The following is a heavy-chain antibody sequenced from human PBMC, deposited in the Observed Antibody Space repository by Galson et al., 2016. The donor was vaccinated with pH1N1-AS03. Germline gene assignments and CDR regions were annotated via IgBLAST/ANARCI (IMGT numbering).Heavy chain of an antibody. CDR1: GGSITNYY. V-gene: IGHV4-59*01. D-gene: IGHD6-6*01. CDR2: IYYNGPA. Sequence: SETLSLTCTVSGGSITNYYWTWIRQPPGKGLEWIGYIYYNGPANYNPSLNSRVTISADTSKKQFFLNLTSVTAADTAVYFCTRGGTYSSSSPAYFGYWGQGTLVKVSS. J-gene: IGHJ4*02. CDR3: TRGGTYSSSSPAYFGY.